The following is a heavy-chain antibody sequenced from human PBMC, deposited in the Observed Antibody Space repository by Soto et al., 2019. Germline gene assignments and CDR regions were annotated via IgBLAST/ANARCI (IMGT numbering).Heavy chain of an antibody. D-gene: IGHD5-18*01. CDR3: AKVGYMVKLTGDYYYYMDV. Sequence: GGSLRLSCAASGFTFDDYAMHWVRQAPGKGLEWVSGISWNSGSIGYADSVKGRFTISRDNAKNSLYLQMNSLRAEDTALYYCAKVGYMVKLTGDYYYYMDVWGKGTTVTVSS. V-gene: IGHV3-9*01. J-gene: IGHJ6*03. CDR2: ISWNSGSI. CDR1: GFTFDDYA.